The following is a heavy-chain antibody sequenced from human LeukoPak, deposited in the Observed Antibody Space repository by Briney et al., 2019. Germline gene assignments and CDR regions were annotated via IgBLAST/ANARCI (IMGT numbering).Heavy chain of an antibody. D-gene: IGHD6-6*01. CDR2: IYTSGST. CDR3: ARDGGSSSSGDWFDP. CDR1: GGSISSYY. V-gene: IGHV4-4*07. J-gene: IGHJ5*02. Sequence: SETLSLTCTVSGGSISSYYWSWIRQPAGKGLEWIGRIYTSGSTNYNPSLKSRVTISVDKSKNQFSLKLSSVTAADTAVYYRARDGGSSSSGDWFDPWGQGTLVTVSS.